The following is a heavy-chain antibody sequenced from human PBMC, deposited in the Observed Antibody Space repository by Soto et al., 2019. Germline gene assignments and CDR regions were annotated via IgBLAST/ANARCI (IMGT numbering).Heavy chain of an antibody. V-gene: IGHV1-69*02. D-gene: IGHD1-26*01. CDR2: IIPILGIA. J-gene: IGHJ4*02. CDR1: GGTFSSYT. CDR3: ATAPWSYYFDY. Sequence: SVKGSCKASGGTFSSYTISWVRQAPGQGLEWMGRIIPILGIANYAQKFQGRVTITADKSTSTAYMELSSLRSEDTAVYYCATAPWSYYFDYWGQGTLVTVSS.